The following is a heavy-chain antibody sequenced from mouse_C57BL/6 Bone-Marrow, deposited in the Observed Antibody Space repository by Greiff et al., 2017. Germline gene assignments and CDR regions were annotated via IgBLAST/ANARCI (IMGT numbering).Heavy chain of an antibody. V-gene: IGHV1-26*01. D-gene: IGHD2-4*01. CDR2: INPNNGGT. J-gene: IGHJ3*01. Sequence: VQLQQSGPELVKPGASVKISCKASGYTFTDYYMNWVKQSHGKSLEWIGDINPNNGGTSYNQKFKGKATLTVDKSSSTAYMELRSLTSEDSAVYYCARRAYDYAGFAYWGQGTLVTVSA. CDR3: ARRAYDYAGFAY. CDR1: GYTFTDYY.